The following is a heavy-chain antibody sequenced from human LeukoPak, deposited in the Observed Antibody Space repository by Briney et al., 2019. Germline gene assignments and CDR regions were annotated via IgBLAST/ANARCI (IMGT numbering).Heavy chain of an antibody. CDR3: AKGSGYYPAPFDY. CDR2: ISGSGGST. D-gene: IGHD3-22*01. V-gene: IGHV3-23*01. Sequence: GGSLRLSCAASGFTFSSYAMSRVRQAPGKGLEWVSAISGSGGSTYYADSVKGRFTISRDNSKNTLYLQMNSLRAEDTAVYYCAKGSGYYPAPFDYWGQGTLVTVSS. J-gene: IGHJ4*02. CDR1: GFTFSSYA.